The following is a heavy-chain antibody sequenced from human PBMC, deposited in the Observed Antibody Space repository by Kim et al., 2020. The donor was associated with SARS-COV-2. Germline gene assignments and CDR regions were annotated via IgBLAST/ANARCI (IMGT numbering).Heavy chain of an antibody. CDR1: GFTFDDYP. CDR3: AKRDSGSSRHFDY. Sequence: SLRLSCAASGFTFDDYPMHWVRQAPGKGLEWVSGISSNSDTIAYADSLKGRFTISRENAKNSLYLQMNSLRLEDTALYYCAKRDSGSSRHFDYWGQVTLVTVSS. J-gene: IGHJ4*02. V-gene: IGHV3-9*01. CDR2: ISSNSDTI. D-gene: IGHD1-26*01.